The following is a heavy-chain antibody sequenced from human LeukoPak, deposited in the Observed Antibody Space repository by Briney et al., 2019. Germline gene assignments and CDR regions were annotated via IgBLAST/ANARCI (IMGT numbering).Heavy chain of an antibody. CDR2: IYTSGST. J-gene: IGHJ4*02. V-gene: IGHV4-4*07. D-gene: IGHD3-10*01. Sequence: SETLSLTCTVSGGSISSYYWSWIRQPAGKGLEWIGRIYTSGSTNYNPSLKSRVTISVDKSKNQFSLKLSSVTAADTAVYYCARGIFSYGSGSTLYYFDYWGQGTLVTVSS. CDR1: GGSISSYY. CDR3: ARGIFSYGSGSTLYYFDY.